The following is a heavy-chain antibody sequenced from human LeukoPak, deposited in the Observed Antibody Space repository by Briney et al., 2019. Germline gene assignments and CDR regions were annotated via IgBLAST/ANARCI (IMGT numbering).Heavy chain of an antibody. J-gene: IGHJ4*02. Sequence: SETLSPTCTVSGGSISSGGYYWSWLRQHPGKGLEWIGYNYYSGSTYYNPSLKSRVTISVDTSKNQFSLKLRSVTAADTAVYYCASGTAMVTSCYFDYRGQGTLVTVSS. D-gene: IGHD5-18*01. CDR1: GGSISSGGYY. CDR2: NYYSGST. V-gene: IGHV4-31*03. CDR3: ASGTAMVTSCYFDY.